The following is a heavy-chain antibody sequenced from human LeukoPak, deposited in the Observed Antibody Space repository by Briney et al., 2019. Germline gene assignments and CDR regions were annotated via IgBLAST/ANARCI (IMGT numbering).Heavy chain of an antibody. V-gene: IGHV3-21*01. CDR3: ARSIAAAGIDY. J-gene: IGHJ4*02. CDR2: ISSSSRYI. CDR1: GFTFSSYS. Sequence: GGSLRLSCAASGFTFSSYSMNWVRQAPGKGLEWVSSISSSSRYIYYADSVKDRFTISRDNAKNSLYLQMNSLRAEDTAVYYCARSIAAAGIDYWGQGTLVTVSS. D-gene: IGHD6-13*01.